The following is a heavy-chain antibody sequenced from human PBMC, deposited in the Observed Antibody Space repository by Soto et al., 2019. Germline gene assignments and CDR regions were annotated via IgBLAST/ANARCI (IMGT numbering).Heavy chain of an antibody. V-gene: IGHV1-69*06. CDR1: GGSLSTNP. CDR3: ARRDSGGFYRFFDS. J-gene: IGHJ4*02. D-gene: IGHD2-15*01. CDR2: TGSGTGPG. Sequence: SVKVSCKASGGSLSTNPISWVRQAPGQGLEWMGGTGSGTGPGNHAQKFQGRLTVTADKSASTVYMELTNLSSEDTAVYYCARRDSGGFYRFFDSWGQGTLVTVSS.